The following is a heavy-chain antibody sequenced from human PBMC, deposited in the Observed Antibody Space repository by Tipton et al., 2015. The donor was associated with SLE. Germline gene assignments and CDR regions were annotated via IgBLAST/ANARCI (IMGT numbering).Heavy chain of an antibody. J-gene: IGHJ4*02. CDR2: ISYDGSNK. V-gene: IGHV3-30*03. Sequence: SLRLSCAASGFTFSSYGMHWVRQAPGKGLEWVAVISYDGSNKYYADSVKGRFTISRDNAKNSLYLQMNSLRAEDTAVYYCARGPYKSSYYDFWSGHGAFDIWGQGTLVTVSS. CDR1: GFTFSSYG. CDR3: ARGPYKSSYYDFWSGHGAFDI. D-gene: IGHD3-3*01.